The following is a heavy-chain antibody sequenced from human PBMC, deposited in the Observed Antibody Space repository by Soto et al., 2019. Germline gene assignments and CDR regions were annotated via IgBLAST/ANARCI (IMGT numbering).Heavy chain of an antibody. CDR3: ACNYYYDSSGYYE. V-gene: IGHV4-59*06. D-gene: IGHD3-22*01. CDR2: IYYSGST. CDR1: GGSISSYY. J-gene: IGHJ4*02. Sequence: SETLSLTCTVSGGSISSYYWSWIRQPPGKGLEWIGYIYYSGSTYYNPSLKSRVTISVDTSKNQFSLKLSSVTAADTAVYYCACNYYYDSSGYYEWGQGTLVTVPQ.